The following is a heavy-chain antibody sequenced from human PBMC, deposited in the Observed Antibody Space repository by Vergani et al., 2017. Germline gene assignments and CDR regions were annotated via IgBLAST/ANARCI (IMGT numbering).Heavy chain of an antibody. CDR3: ARAGRGLYLTDV. CDR2: IYYSWST. CDR1: GGSISSYY. V-gene: IGHV4-59*01. J-gene: IGHJ6*04. D-gene: IGHD2-8*01. Sequence: QVQLHESGPGLVKPSETLSLTCTVSGGSISSYYWSWIRHPPGKGLEWIGYIYYSWSTHYHPSLKSRVTISVDTSKNQFSLKLSSVTAADTAVYYCARAGRGLYLTDVWGKGTTVTVSS.